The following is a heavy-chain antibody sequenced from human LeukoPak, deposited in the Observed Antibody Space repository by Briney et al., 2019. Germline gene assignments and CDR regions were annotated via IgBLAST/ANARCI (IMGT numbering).Heavy chain of an antibody. CDR3: AKDGRPYDSNGYYPDY. CDR2: ISYNGSNK. J-gene: IGHJ4*02. Sequence: GGSLRLSCAASGFTFSSYGMHWVRQAPGKGLEWVAVISYNGSNKYYADSVKGRFTISRDNSKNTLYLQMNSLRAEDTAVYYCAKDGRPYDSNGYYPDYWGQGTLVTVSS. D-gene: IGHD3-22*01. CDR1: GFTFSSYG. V-gene: IGHV3-30*18.